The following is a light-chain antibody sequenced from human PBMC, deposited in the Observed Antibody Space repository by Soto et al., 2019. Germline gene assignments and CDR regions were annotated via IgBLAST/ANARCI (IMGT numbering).Light chain of an antibody. Sequence: EIVLTQSPGTLYLSPGERATLSCRASQSVSSSYLAWYQQKPGQAPRVLIYGASSRATGIPDRFSGRGSGTDFTLTISRLEPEDFTLYYCQQYGSSPYTFGQGTKLKIK. J-gene: IGKJ2*01. CDR1: QSVSSSY. CDR2: GAS. CDR3: QQYGSSPYT. V-gene: IGKV3-20*01.